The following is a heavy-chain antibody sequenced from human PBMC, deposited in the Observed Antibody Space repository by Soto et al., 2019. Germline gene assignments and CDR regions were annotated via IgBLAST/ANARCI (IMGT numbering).Heavy chain of an antibody. D-gene: IGHD3-22*01. Sequence: GGSLRLSCAASGFTFSSYGMHWVRQAPGKGLEWVAVISYDGSNKYYADSVKGRFTISRDNSKNTLYLQMNSLRAEDTAVYYCARGPDYYDSSGYYYTRKIDYWGQGTLVTVSS. J-gene: IGHJ4*02. CDR2: ISYDGSNK. CDR1: GFTFSSYG. CDR3: ARGPDYYDSSGYYYTRKIDY. V-gene: IGHV3-30*03.